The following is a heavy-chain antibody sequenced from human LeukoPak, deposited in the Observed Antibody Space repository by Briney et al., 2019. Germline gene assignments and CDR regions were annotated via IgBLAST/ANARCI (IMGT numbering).Heavy chain of an antibody. CDR1: GGSISSSNW. CDR2: IYHSGST. D-gene: IGHD3-3*01. CDR3: ARRGDFWSGYYTSDY. J-gene: IGHJ4*02. Sequence: SGTLSLTCAVSGGSISSSNWWSWVRQPPGKGLEWLGEIYHSGSTNYNPSLKSRVTISVDKSKNQFSLKLSSVTAADTAVYYCARRGDFWSGYYTSDYWGQGTLVTVSS. V-gene: IGHV4-4*02.